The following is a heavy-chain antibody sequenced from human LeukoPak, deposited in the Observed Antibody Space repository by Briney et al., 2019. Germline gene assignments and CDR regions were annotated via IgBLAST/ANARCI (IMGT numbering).Heavy chain of an antibody. CDR3: ARGPRSCDY. CDR2: IKPDGTEK. CDR1: GFTFNTYW. Sequence: PGGSLRLSCAASGFTFNTYWMSWVRQAPGKGLEWVANIKPDGTEKYYVASVRGRFTISRDNAKNSLYLQMNSLRAEDTAVFYCARGPRSCDYWGQGALVTVSS. J-gene: IGHJ4*01. V-gene: IGHV3-7*05.